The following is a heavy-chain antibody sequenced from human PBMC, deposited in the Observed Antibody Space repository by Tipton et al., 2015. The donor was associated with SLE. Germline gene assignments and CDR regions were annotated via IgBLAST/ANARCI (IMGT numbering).Heavy chain of an antibody. CDR2: LYHSGST. Sequence: TLSLTCAVSGYSIHNAYFWGWIRQPPGEGLGWIGSLYHSGSTYYTPSLKSRVTISIDTSKNQFSLKLSSVTAADTAVYYCATTVTTTASYGAFDIWGQGTMVTISS. J-gene: IGHJ3*02. CDR1: GYSIHNAYF. V-gene: IGHV4-38-2*01. D-gene: IGHD4-17*01. CDR3: ATTVTTTASYGAFDI.